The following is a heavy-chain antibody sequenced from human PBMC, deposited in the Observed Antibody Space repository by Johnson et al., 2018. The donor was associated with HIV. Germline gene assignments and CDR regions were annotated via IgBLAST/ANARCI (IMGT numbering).Heavy chain of an antibody. Sequence: QVQLVESGGGVVQPGRSLRVSCAASGFTFSNYAMHWVRQPPGKGLEWVASISYDGSYKYYADSVKGRFTISRDDSKNTLYLQMNRLRAEDTAVYYCARDWGGYVAFDAWGHGTMVTVSS. CDR1: GFTFSNYA. CDR2: ISYDGSYK. D-gene: IGHD5-12*01. J-gene: IGHJ3*01. CDR3: ARDWGGYVAFDA. V-gene: IGHV3-30*19.